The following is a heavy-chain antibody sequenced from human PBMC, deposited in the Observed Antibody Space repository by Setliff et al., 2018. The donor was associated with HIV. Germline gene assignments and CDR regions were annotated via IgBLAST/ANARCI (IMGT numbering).Heavy chain of an antibody. CDR2: IYQSGSI. V-gene: IGHV4-38-2*01. Sequence: SETLSLTCAASGYSINSGFSRAWIRQPPGQGPQWIGSIYQSGSIYYNPSLQSRVTISVDSSKNQFSLNLFTVTAADTAVYYCARPRRVRSRAWYWFDIWGQGTLVTVSS. J-gene: IGHJ5*02. CDR1: GYSINSGFS. CDR3: ARPRRVRSRAWYWFDI. D-gene: IGHD6-19*01.